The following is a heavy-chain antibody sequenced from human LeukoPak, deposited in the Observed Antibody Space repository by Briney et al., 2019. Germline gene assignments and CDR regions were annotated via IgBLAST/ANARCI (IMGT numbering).Heavy chain of an antibody. V-gene: IGHV4-39*01. CDR3: ARSVEGYCSGGSCYSYYYYMDV. CDR2: SYYSGST. Sequence: PSETLSLTCTVSGGSISSSSYYWGWIRQPPGKGLEWIGSSYYSGSTYYNPSLKSRVTISVDTSKNQFSLKLSSVTAADTAVYYCARSVEGYCSGGSCYSYYYYMDVWGKGTTVTVSS. J-gene: IGHJ6*03. CDR1: GGSISSSSYY. D-gene: IGHD2-15*01.